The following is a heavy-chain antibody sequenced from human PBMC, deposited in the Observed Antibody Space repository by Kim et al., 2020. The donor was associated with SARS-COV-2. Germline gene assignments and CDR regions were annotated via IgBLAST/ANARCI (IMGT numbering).Heavy chain of an antibody. CDR1: GFTFSTKA. V-gene: IGHV3-23*01. CDR3: AKRYCSGGSCFFDY. Sequence: GGSLRLSCAASGFTFSTKAMSWVRQPPGKGLEWFSGIRAGGAGTYYADSVKGRFTISRDNSQNTLYLQMNSLRAEDTALYYCAKRYCSGGSCFFDYWGQGTLVTISS. D-gene: IGHD2-15*01. CDR2: IRAGGAGT. J-gene: IGHJ4*02.